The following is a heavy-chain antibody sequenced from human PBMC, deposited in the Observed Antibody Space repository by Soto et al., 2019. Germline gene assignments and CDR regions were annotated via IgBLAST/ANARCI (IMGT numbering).Heavy chain of an antibody. J-gene: IGHJ6*04. CDR3: ARAGPVYYDFWSGYGLDV. V-gene: IGHV3-13*01. D-gene: IGHD3-3*01. CDR2: IGTAGDT. Sequence: GGSLRLSCAASGFTFSSYDMHWVRQATGKGLEWVSAIGTAGDTYYPGSVKGRFTISRENAKNSLYLQMNSLRAGDTAVYYCARAGPVYYDFWSGYGLDVWGKGTTVTVCS. CDR1: GFTFSSYD.